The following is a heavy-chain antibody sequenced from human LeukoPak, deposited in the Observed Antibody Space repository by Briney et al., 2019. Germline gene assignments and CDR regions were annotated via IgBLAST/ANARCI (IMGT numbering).Heavy chain of an antibody. V-gene: IGHV1-69*04. Sequence: ASVTVSCKASGGTFSSYAISWVRQAPGQGLEWMGRIIPILGIANYAQKFQGRVTITADKSTSTAYMELSSLRSEDTAVYYCARYITIFGVVRGYYFDYWGQGTLVTVSS. D-gene: IGHD3-3*01. J-gene: IGHJ4*02. CDR2: IIPILGIA. CDR1: GGTFSSYA. CDR3: ARYITIFGVVRGYYFDY.